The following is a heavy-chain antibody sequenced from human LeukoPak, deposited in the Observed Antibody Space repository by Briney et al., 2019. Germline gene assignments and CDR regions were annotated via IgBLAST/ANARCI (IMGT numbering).Heavy chain of an antibody. D-gene: IGHD4-17*01. V-gene: IGHV3-74*01. CDR2: INSDGSST. CDR3: ARDPYNGYYGDDYYYYMDV. CDR1: GFIFSSHG. Sequence: PGGSLRLSCAASGFIFSSHGMNWVRQAPGKGLVWVSRINSDGSSTSYADSVKGRFTISRDDAKNSLSLQMNSLRAEDTAVYYCARDPYNGYYGDDYYYYMDVWGKGTTVTISS. J-gene: IGHJ6*03.